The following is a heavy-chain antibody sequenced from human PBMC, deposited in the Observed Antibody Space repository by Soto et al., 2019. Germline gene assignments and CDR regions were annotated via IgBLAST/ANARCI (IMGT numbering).Heavy chain of an antibody. CDR1: EFSLSASGVG. J-gene: IGHJ4*02. Sequence: ITLKESGPTLVKPTQTLTLTCNLSEFSLSASGVGMGWFRQPPGKALEWLALLYWGDDKRYRPSLKSRLSVTRDTSKNEVVMTMANMDPVDTGRYFCAYRPQVTVTTYYFEAWAQGTLVTVSA. CDR3: AYRPQVTVTTYYFEA. V-gene: IGHV2-5*02. CDR2: LYWGDDK. D-gene: IGHD4-17*01.